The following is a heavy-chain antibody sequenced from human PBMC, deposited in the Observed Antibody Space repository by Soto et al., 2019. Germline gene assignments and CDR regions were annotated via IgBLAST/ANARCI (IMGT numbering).Heavy chain of an antibody. CDR3: AKGSLPVRGVIIVRYYYYGMDV. V-gene: IGHV3-23*01. CDR2: ISGSGGST. Sequence: TGGSLRLSCAASGFTFSSYAMSWVRQAPGKGLEWVSAISGSGGSTYYADSVKGRFTISRDNSKNTLYLQMNSLRAEDTAVYYCAKGSLPVRGVIIVRYYYYGMDVWGQVTTVTVS. D-gene: IGHD3-10*01. CDR1: GFTFSSYA. J-gene: IGHJ6*02.